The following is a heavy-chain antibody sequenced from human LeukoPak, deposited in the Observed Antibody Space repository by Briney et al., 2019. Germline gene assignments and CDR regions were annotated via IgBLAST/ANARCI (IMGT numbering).Heavy chain of an antibody. V-gene: IGHV4-39*01. CDR2: IYYSGST. J-gene: IGHJ4*02. CDR1: DDSMSSSSYY. D-gene: IGHD6-19*01. CDR3: VRYSSGWRYFDY. Sequence: PSETLSLTCTVSDDSMSSSSYYWGWIRQPPGKGLEWIGSIYYSGSTYYNPSLKSRVTISVDTSKSEFSLKLNSVTAADTAVYYCVRYSSGWRYFDYWGQGTLVTVSS.